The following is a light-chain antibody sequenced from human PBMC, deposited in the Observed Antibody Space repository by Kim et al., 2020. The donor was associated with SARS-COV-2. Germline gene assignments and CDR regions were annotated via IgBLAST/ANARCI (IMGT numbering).Light chain of an antibody. Sequence: SASVGDSVNITCRASQSIVVWLAWYQQKPGKAPKLVIYKASSLESGVPSRFSGSGSGTEFTLTISSLHPDDLGTYFCQQYSNYPLTFGGGTKLEI. CDR3: QQYSNYPLT. CDR2: KAS. CDR1: QSIVVW. V-gene: IGKV1-5*03. J-gene: IGKJ4*01.